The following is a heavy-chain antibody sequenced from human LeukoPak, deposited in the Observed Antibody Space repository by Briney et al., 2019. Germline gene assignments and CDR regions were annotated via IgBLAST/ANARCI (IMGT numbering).Heavy chain of an antibody. CDR1: GYTFTGYY. CDR2: INPNSGGT. V-gene: IGHV1-2*02. J-gene: IGHJ6*03. CDR3: ARGLHGYCSGGSCYAGGGAYYYYMDV. D-gene: IGHD2-15*01. Sequence: ASVKVSCKASGYTFTGYYMHWVRQAPGQGLEWMGWINPNSGGTNYAQKFQGRVTITRDTSASTAYMELSSLRSEDTAVYYCARGLHGYCSGGSCYAGGGAYYYYMDVWGKGTTVTVSS.